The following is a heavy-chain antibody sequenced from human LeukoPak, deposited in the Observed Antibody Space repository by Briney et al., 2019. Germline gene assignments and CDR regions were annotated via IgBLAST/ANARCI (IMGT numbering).Heavy chain of an antibody. D-gene: IGHD2-21*02. Sequence: ASVKVSCKASGGTFSSYAISWVRQAPGQGLEWMGGIIPIFGTANYAQKFQGRVTITTDESTSTAYMELSSLRSEDTAVYYCASAECGGDCYSDNYFDYWGQGALVTVSS. CDR3: ASAECGGDCYSDNYFDY. V-gene: IGHV1-69*05. J-gene: IGHJ4*02. CDR2: IIPIFGTA. CDR1: GGTFSSYA.